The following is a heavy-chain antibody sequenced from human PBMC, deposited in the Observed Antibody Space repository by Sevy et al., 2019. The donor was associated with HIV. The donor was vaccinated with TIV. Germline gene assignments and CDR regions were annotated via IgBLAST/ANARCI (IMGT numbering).Heavy chain of an antibody. CDR3: ARQVEQLRFFDWSPGYFDY. V-gene: IGHV4-39*01. D-gene: IGHD3-9*01. Sequence: SETLSLTCTVSGDSISSSPYYWGWIRQSHGKGLEWIGSIYYSGSTYYNPSLKSRVPISVDTSKNQFSLKLNSVTAADTAVYYCARQVEQLRFFDWSPGYFDYWGQGILVTVS. J-gene: IGHJ4*02. CDR2: IYYSGST. CDR1: GDSISSSPYY.